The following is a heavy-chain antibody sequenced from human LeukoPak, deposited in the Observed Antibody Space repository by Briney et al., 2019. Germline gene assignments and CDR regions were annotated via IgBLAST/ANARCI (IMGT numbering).Heavy chain of an antibody. D-gene: IGHD3-10*01. CDR3: ARLYPNQYPKWLGELSAYYFDY. Sequence: SETLSLTCTVSGGSISSYYWSWIRQPPGKGLEWIGYIYTSGSTNYNPSLKSRVTISVDTSKNQFSLKLSSVTAADTAVYYCARLYPNQYPKWLGELSAYYFDYWGQGTLVTVSS. CDR2: IYTSGST. V-gene: IGHV4-4*09. J-gene: IGHJ4*02. CDR1: GGSISSYY.